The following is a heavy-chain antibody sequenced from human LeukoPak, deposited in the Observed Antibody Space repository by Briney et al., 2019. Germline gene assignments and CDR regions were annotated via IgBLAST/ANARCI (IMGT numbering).Heavy chain of an antibody. J-gene: IGHJ4*02. CDR1: GGSFSGYY. CDR2: INHSGST. Sequence: PSETLSLTCAVYGGSFSGYYWSWIRQPPGKGLEWIGEINHSGSTNYNPSLKSRVTISVDTSKNQFSLKLSSVTAADTAVYYCAATPWGYCSGGSCYIVYWGQGTLVTVSS. V-gene: IGHV4-34*01. D-gene: IGHD2-15*01. CDR3: AATPWGYCSGGSCYIVY.